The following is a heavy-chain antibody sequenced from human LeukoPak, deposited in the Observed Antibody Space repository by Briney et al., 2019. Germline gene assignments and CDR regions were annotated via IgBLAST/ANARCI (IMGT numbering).Heavy chain of an antibody. Sequence: SETLSLTCTVSGGSISSWNYYWVRLPPPTGMGLDWVGSIYCSVSSYYNPSLESLVTISVDTSKNQFSLNLSSVTAADTAVYFCASYYDSGGYYYATYYYFDPRGRDTMVTVSS. V-gene: IGHV4-39*01. CDR1: GGSISSWNYY. D-gene: IGHD3-22*01. CDR3: ASYYDSGGYYYATYYYFDP. J-gene: IGHJ2*01. CDR2: IYCSVSS.